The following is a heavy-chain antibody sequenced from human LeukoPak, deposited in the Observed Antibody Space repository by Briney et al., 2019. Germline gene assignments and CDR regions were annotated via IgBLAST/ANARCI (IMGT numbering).Heavy chain of an antibody. CDR3: ARDSKLRY. D-gene: IGHD2-2*01. J-gene: IGHJ4*02. Sequence: PSETLSLTCTVSGGSISSYYWSWIRQPPGKGLEWIGYIYSSGSTNYNPSLKSRLTISVDASKNQFSLKLTSVTAADTAVYYCARDSKLRYWGQGTLVTVSS. CDR1: GGSISSYY. CDR2: IYSSGST. V-gene: IGHV4-59*01.